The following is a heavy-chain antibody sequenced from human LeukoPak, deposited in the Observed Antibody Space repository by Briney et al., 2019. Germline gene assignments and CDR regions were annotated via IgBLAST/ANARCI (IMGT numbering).Heavy chain of an antibody. V-gene: IGHV4-39*01. J-gene: IGHJ6*03. CDR1: GGSISSSSYF. CDR2: VHYSGST. Sequence: PSETLSLTCSVSGGSISSSSYFWGWIRQPPGKGLEWIASVHYSGSTYQNPSLKSRLTISIDTSKNQFSLKLSSVTAADTAVYFCARQLYVSGSYYAPMDVWGKGTTVTISS. CDR3: ARQLYVSGSYYAPMDV. D-gene: IGHD3-10*01.